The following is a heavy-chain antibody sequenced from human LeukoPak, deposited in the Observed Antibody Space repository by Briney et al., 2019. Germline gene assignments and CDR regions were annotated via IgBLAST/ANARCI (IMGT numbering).Heavy chain of an antibody. CDR1: GGSFSGYY. CDR3: ARRRGYSYGFGY. J-gene: IGHJ4*02. V-gene: IGHV4-34*01. Sequence: SETLSLTCAVYGGSFSGYYWSWIRQPPGKGLEWIGEINHSGSTNYNPSLKSRVTMSVDTSKNQFSLKLSSVTAADTAVYYCARRRGYSYGFGYWGQGTLVTVSS. CDR2: INHSGST. D-gene: IGHD5-18*01.